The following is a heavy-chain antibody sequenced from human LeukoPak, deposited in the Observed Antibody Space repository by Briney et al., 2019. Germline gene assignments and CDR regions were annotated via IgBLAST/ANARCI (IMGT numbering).Heavy chain of an antibody. CDR2: ISSSSSYI. V-gene: IGHV3-21*01. J-gene: IGHJ4*02. D-gene: IGHD4/OR15-4a*01. CDR3: ASGNHDYPLPFDY. CDR1: GFTFSSYS. Sequence: PGGSLRLSCAASGFTFSSYSMNWVRQAPGKGLEWVSSISSSSSYIYYADSVKGRFTISRDNAKNSLYLQMNSLRAEDTAVYYCASGNHDYPLPFDYWGQGTLVTVSS.